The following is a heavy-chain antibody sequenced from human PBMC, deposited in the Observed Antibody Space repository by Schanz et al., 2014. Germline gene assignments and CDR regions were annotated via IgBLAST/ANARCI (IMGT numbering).Heavy chain of an antibody. V-gene: IGHV3-23*01. Sequence: EMQLLESGGGLAQPGGSLRLSCAASGFTLSNYAMSWVRQAPGKGLEWVSALSEGGGGTHYADSVRGRCTISSDSSKNTLYLQMSSRRADDTAVYYCAKAADWPVTRFDPWGQGTLVTVSS. CDR3: AKAADWPVTRFDP. J-gene: IGHJ5*02. CDR1: GFTLSNYA. CDR2: LSEGGGGT. D-gene: IGHD3-9*01.